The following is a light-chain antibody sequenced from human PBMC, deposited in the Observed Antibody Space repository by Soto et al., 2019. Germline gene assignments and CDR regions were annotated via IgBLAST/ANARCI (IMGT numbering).Light chain of an antibody. CDR3: QQYKNWPL. Sequence: EIVLTQSPATLSLSPGQRGALSCRASQSVSSYLAWYQQKPGQAPRLLLYGASTRATGIPARFSGSGGGTDFTLTISSVQSEDFAVYYCQQYKNWPLFGQGTRLEIK. CDR2: GAS. CDR1: QSVSSY. V-gene: IGKV3-15*01. J-gene: IGKJ5*01.